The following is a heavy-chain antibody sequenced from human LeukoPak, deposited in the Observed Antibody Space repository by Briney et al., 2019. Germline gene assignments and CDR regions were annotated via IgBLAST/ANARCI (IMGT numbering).Heavy chain of an antibody. V-gene: IGHV4-59*01. CDR2: MYYSGKT. CDR1: AASLSSYY. J-gene: IGHJ4*02. Sequence: SETLSLTCTVSAASLSSYYWSWIRQPPGKGLEWIGYMYYSGKTNYNPSLKSRVTFSIDTYKTQFSLKLRSVTAADTAVYFCESTSGQILVNYFDYWGQGTLVTVSS. CDR3: ESTSGQILVNYFDY. D-gene: IGHD3-9*01.